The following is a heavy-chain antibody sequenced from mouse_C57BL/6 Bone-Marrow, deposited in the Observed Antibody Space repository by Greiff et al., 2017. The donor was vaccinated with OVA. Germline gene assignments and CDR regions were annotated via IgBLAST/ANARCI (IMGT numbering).Heavy chain of an antibody. V-gene: IGHV1-82*01. Sequence: QVQLQQSGPELVKPGASVKISCKASGYAFSSSWMNWVKQRPGKGLEWIGRIYPGDGDTNYNGKFKGKATLTADKSSSTAYMQLSSLTSEDSAVYFCQRPYDGYSYYFDYWGKGTTLTVSS. CDR3: QRPYDGYSYYFDY. CDR2: IYPGDGDT. D-gene: IGHD2-3*01. CDR1: GYAFSSSW. J-gene: IGHJ2*01.